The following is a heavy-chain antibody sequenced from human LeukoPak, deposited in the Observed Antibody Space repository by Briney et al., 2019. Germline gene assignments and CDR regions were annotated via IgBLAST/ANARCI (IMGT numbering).Heavy chain of an antibody. CDR3: ARDIAQYYGTGDYYYMDV. J-gene: IGHJ6*03. CDR2: IYTSGST. D-gene: IGHD3-10*01. V-gene: IGHV4-4*07. CDR1: GGSISSYY. Sequence: SETLSLTCTVSGGSISSYYWSWIRQPAGKGLEWIGRIYTSGSTNYNPSLKSRVTMSVDTSKNQFSLKLSSVTAADTAVYYCARDIAQYYGTGDYYYMDVWGKGTTVTVSS.